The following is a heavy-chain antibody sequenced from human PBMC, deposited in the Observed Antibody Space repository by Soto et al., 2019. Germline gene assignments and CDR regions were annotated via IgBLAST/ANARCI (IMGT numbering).Heavy chain of an antibody. J-gene: IGHJ4*02. CDR1: GYTFTSYY. CDR3: ARFRSSSVEAKYYFDY. Sequence: ASVKVSCKASGYTFTSYYMHWVRQAPGQGLEWMGIINPSGGSTSYAQKFQGRVTMTRDTSTSTVYMELSSLRSEDTAVYYCARFRSSSVEAKYYFDYWGQGTLVTVSS. D-gene: IGHD1-1*01. CDR2: INPSGGST. V-gene: IGHV1-46*01.